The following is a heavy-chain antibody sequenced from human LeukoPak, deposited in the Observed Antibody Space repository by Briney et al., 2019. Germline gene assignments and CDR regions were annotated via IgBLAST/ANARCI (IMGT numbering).Heavy chain of an antibody. CDR3: ARGGTLDAFDI. Sequence: PSETLSLTWAVSGYSISSGYYWGWIRQPRGKGLEWIGSIYHSGSTYYNPSLKSRVTISVDTSKNQFSLKLSSVTAADTAVYYCARGGTLDAFDIWGQGTMVTVSS. V-gene: IGHV4-38-2*01. D-gene: IGHD1-7*01. J-gene: IGHJ3*02. CDR2: IYHSGST. CDR1: GYSISSGYY.